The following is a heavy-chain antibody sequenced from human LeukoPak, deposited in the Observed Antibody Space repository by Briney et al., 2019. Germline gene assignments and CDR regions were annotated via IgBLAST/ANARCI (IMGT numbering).Heavy chain of an antibody. CDR2: ISSSSSTI. J-gene: IGHJ5*02. D-gene: IGHD3-3*01. CDR1: GFTFSSYS. V-gene: IGHV3-48*01. CDR3: ARVATRSKIFGVVNWFDP. Sequence: GGSLRLSCAASGFTFSSYSMNWVRQAPGKGLEWVSYISSSSSTIYYADSVKGRFTISRDNAKNSLYLQMNSLRAEDTAVYYCARVATRSKIFGVVNWFDPWGQGTLVTVS.